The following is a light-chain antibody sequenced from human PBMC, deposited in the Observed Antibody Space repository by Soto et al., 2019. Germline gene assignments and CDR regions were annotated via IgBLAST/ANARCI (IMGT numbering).Light chain of an antibody. V-gene: IGLV2-8*01. J-gene: IGLJ1*01. CDR1: SSDVGGYNY. Sequence: QSALTQPPSASGSPGQSVTISCTGTSSDVGGYNYVSWYQQHPGKAPKLMIYDASKRPSGVPDRFSGSKSGNTASLTVSGLQAEDEADCYCSSYAGSNNFVFGTGTKVTVL. CDR2: DAS. CDR3: SSYAGSNNFV.